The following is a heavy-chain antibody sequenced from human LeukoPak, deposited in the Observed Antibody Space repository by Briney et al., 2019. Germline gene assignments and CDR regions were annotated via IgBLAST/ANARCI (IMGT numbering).Heavy chain of an antibody. J-gene: IGHJ4*02. CDR2: IYDSGST. V-gene: IGHV4-39*07. Sequence: SETLSLSCTVSGGSIRSSYYYWGWIRQPPGKGLEWIGSIYDSGSTYYNPSLKSRVTISVDTSKNQFSLKLSSVTAADTAVYYCARSTGKVTRSIDYWGQGTLVTVSS. CDR3: ARSTGKVTRSIDY. CDR1: GGSIRSSYYY. D-gene: IGHD3-10*01.